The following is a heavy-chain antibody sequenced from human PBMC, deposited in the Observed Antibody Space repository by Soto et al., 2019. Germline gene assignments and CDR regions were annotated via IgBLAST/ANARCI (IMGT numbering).Heavy chain of an antibody. V-gene: IGHV3-21*01. Sequence: EVQLVESGGGLVKPGGSLRLSCAASGLTFSTYGMNWVRQAPGKGLEWVSSISSGGEYVDYADSVKGRLTISRDNAKNLRYLQMDRLEGEDKAVYYCATDGDAGGAMGVWGEGTTVTVSS. CDR2: ISSGGEYV. CDR3: ATDGDAGGAMGV. J-gene: IGHJ6*03. D-gene: IGHD2-8*01. CDR1: GLTFSTYG.